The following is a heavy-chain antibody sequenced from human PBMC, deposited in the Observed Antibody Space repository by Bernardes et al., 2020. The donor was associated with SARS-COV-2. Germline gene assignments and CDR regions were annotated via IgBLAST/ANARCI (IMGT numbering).Heavy chain of an antibody. CDR1: GYTLTELS. D-gene: IGHD5-12*01. Sequence: ASAKVSCKVSGYTLTELSMHWVRQAPGKGLEWMGGFDPEDGETIYAQKFQGRVTMTEDTSTDTAYMELSSLRSEDTAVYYCATGPHRYSGSNYYYYGMDVWGQGTTVTVSS. J-gene: IGHJ6*02. V-gene: IGHV1-24*01. CDR2: FDPEDGET. CDR3: ATGPHRYSGSNYYYYGMDV.